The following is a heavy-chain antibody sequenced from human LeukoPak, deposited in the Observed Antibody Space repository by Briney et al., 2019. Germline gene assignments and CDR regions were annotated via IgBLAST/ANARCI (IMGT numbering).Heavy chain of an antibody. CDR1: GYSFTSYW. D-gene: IGHD2-8*01. CDR2: IYPGDSDT. Sequence: GESLKISCKGSGYSFTSYWIGWVRQMPGKGLEWMGIIYPGDSDTRYSPSFQGQVTISADKSISTAYLQWSSLKASDTAMYYCARAPSDGYAIQRFDPWGQGTLVTVSS. V-gene: IGHV5-51*01. J-gene: IGHJ5*02. CDR3: ARAPSDGYAIQRFDP.